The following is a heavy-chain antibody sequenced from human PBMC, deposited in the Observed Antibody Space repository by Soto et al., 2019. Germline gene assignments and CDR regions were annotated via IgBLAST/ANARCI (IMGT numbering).Heavy chain of an antibody. V-gene: IGHV4-34*01. CDR1: GGSFSGYY. Sequence: SETLSLTCAVYGGSFSGYYWSWIRQPPGKGLEWIGEINHSGSTNYNPSLKSRVTISVDTSKNQFSLKLSSVTAADTAVYYCARGIGTGSSSRLRFDPWGQGTLVTVSS. CDR3: ARGIGTGSSSRLRFDP. CDR2: INHSGST. D-gene: IGHD6-6*01. J-gene: IGHJ5*02.